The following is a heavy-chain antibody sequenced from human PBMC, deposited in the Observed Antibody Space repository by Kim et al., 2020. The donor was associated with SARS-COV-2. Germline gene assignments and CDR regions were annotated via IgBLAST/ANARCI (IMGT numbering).Heavy chain of an antibody. CDR3: ARDIGYCSSTSCYTGYYYYGMDV. D-gene: IGHD2-2*02. J-gene: IGHJ6*02. V-gene: IGHV4-4*07. CDR1: GGSISSYY. CDR2: IYTSGST. Sequence: SETLSLTCTVSGGSISSYYWSWIRQPAGKGLEWIGRIYTSGSTNYNPSLKSRVTMSVDTSKNQFSLKLSSVTAADTAVYYCARDIGYCSSTSCYTGYYYYGMDVWGQGTTVTVSS.